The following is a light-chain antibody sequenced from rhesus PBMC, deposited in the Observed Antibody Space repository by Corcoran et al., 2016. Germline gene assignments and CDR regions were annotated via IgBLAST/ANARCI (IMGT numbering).Light chain of an antibody. J-gene: IGKJ4*01. CDR2: AAS. Sequence: DIQMTQSPSSLSASVGDKVTITGRASQGIRNWLAWYQQKAGKAPKPLIFAASSLQSGVPSRFSGSGSRTDYPLPISSLQPEDFAPYYCQQGYNAPLTFGGEAKVEI. CDR1: QGIRNW. V-gene: IGKV1-18*01. CDR3: QQGYNAPLT.